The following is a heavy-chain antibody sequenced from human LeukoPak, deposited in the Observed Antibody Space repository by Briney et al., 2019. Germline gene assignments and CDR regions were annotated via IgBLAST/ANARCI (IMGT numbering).Heavy chain of an antibody. Sequence: PPGRSLRLSCAASGFTFSSYGMHWVRQAPGKGLEWVAVIWYDGGNKYYADSVKGRFTISRDNSKNTLYLQMNSLRAEDTAVYYCARDRRSTSSYVFDYWGQGTLVTVSS. D-gene: IGHD2-2*01. CDR3: ARDRRSTSSYVFDY. J-gene: IGHJ4*02. CDR2: IWYDGGNK. CDR1: GFTFSSYG. V-gene: IGHV3-33*01.